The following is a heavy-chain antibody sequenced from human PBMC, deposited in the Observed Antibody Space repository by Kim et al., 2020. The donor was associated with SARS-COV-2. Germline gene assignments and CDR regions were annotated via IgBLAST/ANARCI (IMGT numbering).Heavy chain of an antibody. J-gene: IGHJ3*02. D-gene: IGHD2-2*01. V-gene: IGHV3-30-3*01. CDR3: ARDSGRYCSSTSCYPDAFDI. CDR1: GFTFSSYA. Sequence: GGSLRLSCAASGFTFSSYAMHWVRQAPGKGLEWVAVISYDGSNKYYADSVKGRFTISRDNSKNTLYLQLNSLRAEDTAVYYCARDSGRYCSSTSCYPDAFDIWGQGTMVTVSS. CDR2: ISYDGSNK.